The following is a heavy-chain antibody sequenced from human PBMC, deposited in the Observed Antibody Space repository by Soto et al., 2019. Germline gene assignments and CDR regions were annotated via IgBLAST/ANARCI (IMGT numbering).Heavy chain of an antibody. Sequence: GGSLRLSCAASGFTFSRYAMSWVRQAPGKGLEWVSTISGSGGSTYYADSVKGRFTVSRDNSKNTLYLQMNSLRAEDTAVYYCAKDSEASYSDNSGYWGDFDYWGQGTLVTVSS. CDR1: GFTFSRYA. D-gene: IGHD3-22*01. J-gene: IGHJ4*02. CDR3: AKDSEASYSDNSGYWGDFDY. V-gene: IGHV3-23*01. CDR2: ISGSGGST.